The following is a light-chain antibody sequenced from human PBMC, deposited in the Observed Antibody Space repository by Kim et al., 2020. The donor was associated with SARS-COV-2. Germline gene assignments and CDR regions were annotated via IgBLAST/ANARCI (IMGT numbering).Light chain of an antibody. CDR1: SNIVGNQG. CDR3: SALDSSLSARV. Sequence: RQTATLNCTGNSNIVGNQGAAWLQQHQGHPPKLLSYRNNNRPSGISERFSASRSGNTASLTITGLQPEDEADYYCSALDSSLSARVFGGGTQLTVL. J-gene: IGLJ3*02. CDR2: RNN. V-gene: IGLV10-54*02.